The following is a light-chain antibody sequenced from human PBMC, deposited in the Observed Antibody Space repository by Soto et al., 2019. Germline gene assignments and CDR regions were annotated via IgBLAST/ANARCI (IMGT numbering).Light chain of an antibody. CDR1: QSVSTT. V-gene: IGKV3-15*01. J-gene: IGKJ4*01. CDR2: VAS. CDR3: QQYNNWPSA. Sequence: EIVMTQSPATLSVSPGERVTLSCRASQSVSTTLAWYQQKPGQAPRLLIYVASTRATGIPARFSGSGSGTEFTLTISSLQSEDSALYYCQQYNNWPSAFGGGTKVEIK.